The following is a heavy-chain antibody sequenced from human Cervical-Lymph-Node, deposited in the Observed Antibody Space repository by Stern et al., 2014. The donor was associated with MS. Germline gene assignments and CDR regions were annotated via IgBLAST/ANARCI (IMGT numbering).Heavy chain of an antibody. CDR3: ARTYYYGSGSQKAYYGMDV. CDR2: ISYEGMNK. Sequence: QVQLVESGGGVVQPGRSLRLSCAASGFTFSSYAMHCVRPAPGEGREWVAGISYEGMNKYYADSVKGRFNISRDNSKNTLYLQMNSLRAEDTAVYYCARTYYYGSGSQKAYYGMDVWGQGTTVTVSS. V-gene: IGHV3-30*04. J-gene: IGHJ6*02. CDR1: GFTFSSYA. D-gene: IGHD3-10*01.